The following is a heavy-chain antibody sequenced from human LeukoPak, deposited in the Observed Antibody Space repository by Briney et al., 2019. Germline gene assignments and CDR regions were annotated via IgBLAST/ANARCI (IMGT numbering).Heavy chain of an antibody. Sequence: GGSLRLSXAASGFTFSNYLMHWVRQAPGKGVVWVSRISGDGSTTTYADSVKGRFTSSRDNAKNTLYLQMNSLGVEDTAVYDCAREVVGLAFDYWGQGTLATVSS. D-gene: IGHD1-26*01. V-gene: IGHV3-74*01. CDR3: AREVVGLAFDY. J-gene: IGHJ4*02. CDR2: ISGDGSTT. CDR1: GFTFSNYL.